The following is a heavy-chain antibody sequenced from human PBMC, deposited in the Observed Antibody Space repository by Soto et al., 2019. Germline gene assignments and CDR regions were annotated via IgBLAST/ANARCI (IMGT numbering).Heavy chain of an antibody. Sequence: QVQLVQSGAEVRKPGASVKVSCKASGYTFTNHDINWVRQASGQGLEWMGWMNPDSGKTYYVEKFQGRVTMTRDTSTNTAYLELTSLKSDDTAVFYCVIYTTPFSYFDYWGQGSLVTVSS. CDR1: GYTFTNHD. CDR2: MNPDSGKT. J-gene: IGHJ4*02. CDR3: VIYTTPFSYFDY. D-gene: IGHD4-4*01. V-gene: IGHV1-8*01.